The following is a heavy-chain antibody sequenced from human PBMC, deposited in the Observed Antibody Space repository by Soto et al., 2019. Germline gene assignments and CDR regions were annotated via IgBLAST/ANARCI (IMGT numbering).Heavy chain of an antibody. CDR1: GFTFSSYS. V-gene: IGHV3-48*02. D-gene: IGHD6-13*01. CDR2: ISSSSTI. CDR3: ARDLGYGSSWYDY. Sequence: GGSLRLSCAASGFTFSSYSMNWVRQAPGKGLEWVSYISSSSTIYYADSVKGRFTISRDNAKNSLYLQMNSLRDEDTAVYYCARDLGYGSSWYDYWGQGTLVTVSS. J-gene: IGHJ4*02.